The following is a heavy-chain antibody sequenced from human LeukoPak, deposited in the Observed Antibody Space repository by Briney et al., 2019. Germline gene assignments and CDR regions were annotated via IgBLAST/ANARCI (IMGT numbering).Heavy chain of an antibody. Sequence: GGSLRLSCAASGFTLSSDAMSWVRQAPGKGLEWVSGISGSGDGTYHADPVKGRFTISRDNSKNTLYLQMNSLRAEDTAEYYCAKSLLTTATGTGRAFDIWGQGTMVTVSS. CDR2: ISGSGDGT. CDR3: AKSLLTTATGTGRAFDI. CDR1: GFTLSSDA. V-gene: IGHV3-23*01. D-gene: IGHD1-1*01. J-gene: IGHJ3*02.